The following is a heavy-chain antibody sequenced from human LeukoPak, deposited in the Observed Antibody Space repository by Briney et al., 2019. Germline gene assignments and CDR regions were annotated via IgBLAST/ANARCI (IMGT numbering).Heavy chain of an antibody. J-gene: IGHJ4*02. CDR1: GFTFSSYE. CDR2: ISSSGSTI. CDR3: ARVRSGSYYVFDS. V-gene: IGHV3-48*03. D-gene: IGHD1-26*01. Sequence: GGSLRLSCAASGFTFSSYEMNWVRQAPGKGLEWVSYISSSGSTIYYADSVKGRFTISRDNAKNSLSLQMNSLRAEDTAVYYCARVRSGSYYVFDSWGQGTLATVSS.